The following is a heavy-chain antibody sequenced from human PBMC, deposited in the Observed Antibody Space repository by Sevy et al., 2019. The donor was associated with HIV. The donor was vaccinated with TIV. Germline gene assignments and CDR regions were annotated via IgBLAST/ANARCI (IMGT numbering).Heavy chain of an antibody. V-gene: IGHV4-31*03. D-gene: IGHD5-18*01. CDR1: GGSISSGGYY. CDR2: IYYSGST. Sequence: SETLSLTCTVSGGSISSGGYYWSWIRQHPGKGLEWIGYIYYSGSTYYNPSLKNRVTISVDTSKNQFSLKLSSVTAADTAVYYCAREGGYSYGSFDYWGQGTLVTVSS. J-gene: IGHJ4*02. CDR3: AREGGYSYGSFDY.